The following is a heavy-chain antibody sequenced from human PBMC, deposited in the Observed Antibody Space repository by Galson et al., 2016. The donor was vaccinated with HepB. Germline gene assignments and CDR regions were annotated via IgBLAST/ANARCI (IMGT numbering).Heavy chain of an antibody. CDR1: GFTFSDYY. Sequence: SLRLSCAASGFTFSDYYMSWIRQAPGKGLEWISYISHSSSYIIYADSVNGRFTISRDDAKNSLYLQMNSLRAEDTAVYYCAREGRGAYSNTIDSWGQGTLVTVSS. V-gene: IGHV3-11*06. J-gene: IGHJ4*02. CDR3: AREGRGAYSNTIDS. D-gene: IGHD3-16*01. CDR2: ISHSSSYI.